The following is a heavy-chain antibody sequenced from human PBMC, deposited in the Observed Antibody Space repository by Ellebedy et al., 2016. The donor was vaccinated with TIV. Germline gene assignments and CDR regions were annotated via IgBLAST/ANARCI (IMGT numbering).Heavy chain of an antibody. V-gene: IGHV2-5*02. CDR3: ARQVPAATYNWFNP. J-gene: IGHJ5*02. Sequence: SGPTLVKPTQTLTLTCTFSGFSLSTSGVGVGWIRQPPGKALEWLALIYWDDDKRYSPSLKSRLTITKDTSKNQVVLTMTNMDPVDTATYYCARQVPAATYNWFNPWGQGTLVTVSS. CDR2: IYWDDDK. D-gene: IGHD2-2*01. CDR1: GFSLSTSGVG.